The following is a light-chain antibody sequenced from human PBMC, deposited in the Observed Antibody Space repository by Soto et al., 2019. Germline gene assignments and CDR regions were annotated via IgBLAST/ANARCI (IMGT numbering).Light chain of an antibody. Sequence: EVVLTQSPATLSVSPGDRATLSCRASQSVSRNLAWYQQKPGQAPRLLIYGASTRAIGVPARFSGSGSATEFTLSISSLQSEDVAVYYCQQYGDWPPETFGQGTKLEI. CDR1: QSVSRN. J-gene: IGKJ2*01. CDR3: QQYGDWPPET. V-gene: IGKV3-15*01. CDR2: GAS.